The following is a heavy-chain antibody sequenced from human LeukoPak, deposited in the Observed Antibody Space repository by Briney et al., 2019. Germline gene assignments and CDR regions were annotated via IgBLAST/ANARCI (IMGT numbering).Heavy chain of an antibody. Sequence: PGGSLRLSCAASGFTLSTYNMNWVRQAPGKGLEWVSSISSSSGSTIYYADSVKGRFTISRDNAKNSLYLQMNSLRAEDTAVYYCARHLSGVTGYTYGRGIDYWGQGTLVTVSS. CDR2: ISSSSGSTI. CDR1: GFTLSTYN. J-gene: IGHJ4*02. V-gene: IGHV3-48*04. D-gene: IGHD5-18*01. CDR3: ARHLSGVTGYTYGRGIDY.